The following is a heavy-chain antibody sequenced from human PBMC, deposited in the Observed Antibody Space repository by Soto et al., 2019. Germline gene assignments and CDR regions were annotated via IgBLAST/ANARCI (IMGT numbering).Heavy chain of an antibody. J-gene: IGHJ4*02. Sequence: ASVKVSCKASGYSFTSLDINWVRQTAGQGLEWMGWMEPSSGRTGYAQKFQGRVAMTRDTSINTAYMELATLTSDDTAFYYCARGVSAGVDYWGQGTLVTVSS. V-gene: IGHV1-8*01. CDR2: MEPSSGRT. CDR3: ARGVSAGVDY. CDR1: GYSFTSLD. D-gene: IGHD1-26*01.